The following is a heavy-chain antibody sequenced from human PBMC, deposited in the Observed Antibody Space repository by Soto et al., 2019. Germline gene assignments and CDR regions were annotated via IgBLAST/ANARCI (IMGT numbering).Heavy chain of an antibody. CDR1: GFTFSSYA. CDR3: ARDLFGGLAARPLRHLPRYFDY. V-gene: IGHV3-30-3*01. J-gene: IGHJ4*02. D-gene: IGHD6-13*01. CDR2: ISYDGSNK. Sequence: PGGSLRLSCAASGFTFSSYAMHWVRQAPGKGLEWVAVISYDGSNKYYADSVKGRFTISRDNSKNTLYLQMNSLRAEDTAVYYCARDLFGGLAARPLRHLPRYFDYWGQGTLVTVSS.